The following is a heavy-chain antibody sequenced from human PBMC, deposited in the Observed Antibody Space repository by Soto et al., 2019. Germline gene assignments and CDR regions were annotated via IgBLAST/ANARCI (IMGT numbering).Heavy chain of an antibody. Sequence: QVQLVESGGGVVQPGRSLRLSCAASGFTFSSYAMHWVRQAPGKGLEWVAVISYDGSNKYYADFVKGRFTISRDNSKNTLYLQMNSLRAEDTAVYYCARDLPTVSGTFDYWGQGTLVTVSS. D-gene: IGHD4-17*01. J-gene: IGHJ4*02. CDR3: ARDLPTVSGTFDY. V-gene: IGHV3-30-3*01. CDR2: ISYDGSNK. CDR1: GFTFSSYA.